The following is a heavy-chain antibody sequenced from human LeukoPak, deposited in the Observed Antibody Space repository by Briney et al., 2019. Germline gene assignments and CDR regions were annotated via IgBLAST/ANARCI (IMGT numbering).Heavy chain of an antibody. CDR1: GGSISSSSYY. V-gene: IGHV4-39*01. CDR2: IYYSGST. CDR3: VSRPTYYDYVWGSYRSDY. J-gene: IGHJ4*02. Sequence: KPSETLSLTCTVSGGSISSSSYYWGWIRQPPGKGLEWIGSIYYSGSTYYNPSLKSRVTISVDTSKNQFSLKLSSVTAADTAVYYCVSRPTYYDYVWGSYRSDYWGQGTPVTVSS. D-gene: IGHD3-16*02.